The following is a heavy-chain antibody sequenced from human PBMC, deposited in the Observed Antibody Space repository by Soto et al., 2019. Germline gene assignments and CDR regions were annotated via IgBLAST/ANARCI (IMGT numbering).Heavy chain of an antibody. J-gene: IGHJ4*02. D-gene: IGHD6-19*01. CDR3: ARAGFGSGWYDY. CDR2: INHSGST. V-gene: IGHV4-34*01. Sequence: SETLSLTCAVYGGSFSGYYWSWIRQPPGKGLEWIGEINHSGSTNFNPSLKSRVTISVDTSKNQFSLDLTSVTAADTAVYYCARAGFGSGWYDYWGQGTLVTVSS. CDR1: GGSFSGYY.